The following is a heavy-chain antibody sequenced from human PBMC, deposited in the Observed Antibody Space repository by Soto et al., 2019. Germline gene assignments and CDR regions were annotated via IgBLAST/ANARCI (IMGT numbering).Heavy chain of an antibody. CDR1: GGSISATNW. J-gene: IGHJ3*02. D-gene: IGHD6-19*01. V-gene: IGHV4-4*02. CDR3: ARDQISGSAFDI. CDR2: IYHSEST. Sequence: SETLSLTCAVSGGSISATNWWSWVRQPPGKGLEWIGEIYHSESTNYNPSLKSRVTMSVDKSKNQFSLKLSSVTAADTAVYYCARDQISGSAFDIWGQGTMVTVSS.